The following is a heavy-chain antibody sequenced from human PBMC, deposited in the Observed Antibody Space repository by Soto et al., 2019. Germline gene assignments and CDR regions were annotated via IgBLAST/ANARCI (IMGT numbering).Heavy chain of an antibody. V-gene: IGHV1-69*06. J-gene: IGHJ6*02. Sequence: SVKVSCKASGGTFSSYAISWVQQAPGQGLEWMGGIIPIFGTANYAQKFQGRVTITADKSTSTAYMELSSLRSEDTAVYYCARDSGRREYCSGGSCYSYYYGMDVWGQGTRVTVSS. CDR1: GGTFSSYA. CDR2: IIPIFGTA. CDR3: ARDSGRREYCSGGSCYSYYYGMDV. D-gene: IGHD2-15*01.